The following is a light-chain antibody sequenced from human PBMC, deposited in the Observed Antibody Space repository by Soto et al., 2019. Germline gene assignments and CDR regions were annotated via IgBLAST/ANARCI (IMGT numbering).Light chain of an antibody. V-gene: IGLV1-51*02. J-gene: IGLJ1*01. Sequence: QSVLTQPPSVSAAPGQKVTISCSGKSSNFGNNYVSWYQQLPGTAPKLLIYENNKRPSGIPDRFSGSKSGTSATLGITGLQTGDEADYYCGTWDSSLSAGGVFGTGTKVTVL. CDR1: SSNFGNNY. CDR2: ENN. CDR3: GTWDSSLSAGGV.